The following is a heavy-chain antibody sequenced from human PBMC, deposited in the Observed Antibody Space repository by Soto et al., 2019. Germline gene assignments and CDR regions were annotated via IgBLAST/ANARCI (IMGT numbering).Heavy chain of an antibody. Sequence: SETRSLTCVVYDGYFSGYYGSWIRQPPGKGLEWIGEINHNGVTNYNPSLKSRVTISVDSSKNQFSLNLNTLTAADTAVYYCARSVQLWTPFDYWGQGTLVTVSS. CDR1: DGYFSGYY. J-gene: IGHJ4*02. CDR2: INHNGVT. D-gene: IGHD1-1*01. CDR3: ARSVQLWTPFDY. V-gene: IGHV4-34*01.